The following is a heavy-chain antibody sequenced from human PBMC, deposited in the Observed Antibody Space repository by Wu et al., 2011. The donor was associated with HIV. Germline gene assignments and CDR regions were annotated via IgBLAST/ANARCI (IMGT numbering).Heavy chain of an antibody. Sequence: QVQLVQSGAEVKKPGASVKVSCKASGYTFTSYYMHWVRQAPGQGLEWMGGMVPMFGRQDYAQKFRGRVKITVDTSQTIAYMELNSLRSDDTAVYYCARSGVSAEYYFYYMNDWGKGTTVTVPS. V-gene: IGHV1-46*01. CDR2: MVPMFGRQ. D-gene: IGHD2-2*01. J-gene: IGHJ6*03. CDR1: GYTFTSYY. CDR3: ARSGVSAEYYFYYMND.